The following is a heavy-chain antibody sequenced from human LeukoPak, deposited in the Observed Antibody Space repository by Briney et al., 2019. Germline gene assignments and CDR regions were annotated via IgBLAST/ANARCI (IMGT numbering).Heavy chain of an antibody. D-gene: IGHD1-26*01. CDR3: ATTPSIVTFDP. V-gene: IGHV3-23*01. CDR1: GFTFSSYA. CDR2: ISGSGGST. J-gene: IGHJ5*02. Sequence: GGSLRLSCAASGFTFSSYAMSWVRQAPGKGLEWDSAISGSGGSTYYADSVKGRFTISRDNSKNTLYLQMNSLRAEDTAVYYCATTPSIVTFDPWGQGTLVTVSS.